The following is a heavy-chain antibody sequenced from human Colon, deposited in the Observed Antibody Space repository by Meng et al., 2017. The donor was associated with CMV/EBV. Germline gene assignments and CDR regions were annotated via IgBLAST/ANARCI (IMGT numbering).Heavy chain of an antibody. J-gene: IGHJ4*02. CDR1: GFSSDDFW. D-gene: IGHD1-1*01. Sequence: EVQVVESGVGLIQPGVSLRRSCVVSGFSSDDFWVDWVRQAPGKGPLWVSRIHSGGTSISSADSVKGRFTISGDNAKNTVYLQMNSLRDEDTAVYYCLKLPPGYWGQGTLVTVSS. CDR3: LKLPPGY. V-gene: IGHV3-74*01. CDR2: IHSGGTSI.